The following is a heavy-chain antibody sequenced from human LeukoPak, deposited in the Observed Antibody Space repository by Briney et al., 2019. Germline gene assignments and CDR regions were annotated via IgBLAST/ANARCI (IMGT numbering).Heavy chain of an antibody. CDR1: GGSISSYY. Sequence: SETLSLTCTVSGGSISSYYWSWIRQPAGKGLEWIGRIYTSGSTNYNPSLKSRVTMSVDTSKNQFSLRLSSVTAADTAVYYCARETAAGAEYFQHWGQGTLVTVSS. V-gene: IGHV4-4*07. D-gene: IGHD6-13*01. CDR3: ARETAAGAEYFQH. CDR2: IYTSGST. J-gene: IGHJ1*01.